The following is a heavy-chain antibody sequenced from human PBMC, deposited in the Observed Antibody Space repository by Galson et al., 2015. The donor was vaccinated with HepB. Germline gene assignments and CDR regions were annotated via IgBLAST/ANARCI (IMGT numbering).Heavy chain of an antibody. CDR1: GFIFSDYQ. V-gene: IGHV3-11*01. D-gene: IGHD3-3*01. Sequence: SLRLSCADSGFIFSDYQMTWIRQAPGQGLECISYISSSGTTIYYADSVKGRFTISRDNAKNSLYLQMNSLRAEDTAVYYCARDPVYDFWSGYYSTAYWYFDLWGRGTLVTVSS. CDR3: ARDPVYDFWSGYYSTAYWYFDL. CDR2: ISSSGTTI. J-gene: IGHJ2*01.